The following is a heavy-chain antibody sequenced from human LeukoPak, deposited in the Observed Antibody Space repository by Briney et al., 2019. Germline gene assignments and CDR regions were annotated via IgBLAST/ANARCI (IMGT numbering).Heavy chain of an antibody. D-gene: IGHD2-2*02. CDR1: GFTFSSYA. CDR3: LVDIVVVPAAITDAFDI. CDR2: ISGSGGST. J-gene: IGHJ3*02. Sequence: PGGSLRLSCAASGFTFSSYAMSWVRQAPGKGLEWVSAISGSGGSTYYADSVKGRFTISRDNSKNTLYLQMNSLRAEDTAVYYCLVDIVVVPAAITDAFDIWGQGTMVTVSS. V-gene: IGHV3-23*01.